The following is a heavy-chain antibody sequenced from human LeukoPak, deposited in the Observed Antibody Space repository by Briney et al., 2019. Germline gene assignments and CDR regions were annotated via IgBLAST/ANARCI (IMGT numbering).Heavy chain of an antibody. CDR2: ISSGSSTI. V-gene: IGHV3-48*02. Sequence: GGSLRLSCAASGLTFSSYSMSWVRQAPGKGLEWVSYISSGSSTIYYADSVKGRFTISRDNAKNSLYLQMSSLRDEDTAVYYCAQRGWDYWGQGTLVTVSS. CDR1: GLTFSSYS. D-gene: IGHD6-19*01. CDR3: AQRGWDY. J-gene: IGHJ4*02.